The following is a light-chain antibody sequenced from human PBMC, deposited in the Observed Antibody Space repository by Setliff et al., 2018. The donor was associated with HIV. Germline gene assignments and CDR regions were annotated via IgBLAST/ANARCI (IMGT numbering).Light chain of an antibody. J-gene: IGLJ1*01. CDR3: SSYTDSSTLV. CDR1: SSDVGGYNY. CDR2: EVS. Sequence: SVLTQPASVSGSPGQSITISCTGTSSDVGGYNYVSWYQQHPGKAPKLMIYEVSNRPSGVSNRFSGSKSGNTASLTISGLQAEGEGDYYCSSYTDSSTLVFGTGTKVTVL. V-gene: IGLV2-14*01.